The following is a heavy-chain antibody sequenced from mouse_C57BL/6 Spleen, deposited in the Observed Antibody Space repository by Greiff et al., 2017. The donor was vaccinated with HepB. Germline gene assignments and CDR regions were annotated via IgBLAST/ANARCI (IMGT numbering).Heavy chain of an antibody. V-gene: IGHV3-6*01. CDR2: ISYDGSN. D-gene: IGHD2-4*01. Sequence: EVQLQESGPGLVKPSQSLSLTCSVTGYSITSGYYWNWIRQFPGNKLEWMGYISYDGSNNYNPSLKNRISITRDTSKNQFFLKLNSVTTEDTATYYCAREGTTGYDYEGYYFDYWGQGTTLTVSS. CDR1: GYSITSGYY. CDR3: AREGTTGYDYEGYYFDY. J-gene: IGHJ2*01.